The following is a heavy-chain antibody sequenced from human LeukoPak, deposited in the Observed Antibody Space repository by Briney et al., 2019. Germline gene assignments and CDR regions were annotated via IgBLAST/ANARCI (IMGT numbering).Heavy chain of an antibody. D-gene: IGHD4-11*01. CDR3: ARSVTIQNYYSSGMDV. V-gene: IGHV1-8*01. CDR2: MNPNSGNT. J-gene: IGHJ6*02. Sequence: GASVKVSCKASGYTFTSYDINWVRQATGQGLEWMGWMNPNSGNTGYAQKFQGRVTMTRNTSISTAYMELSSLRSEDTAVYYCARSVTIQNYYSSGMDVWGQGTTVTVSS. CDR1: GYTFTSYD.